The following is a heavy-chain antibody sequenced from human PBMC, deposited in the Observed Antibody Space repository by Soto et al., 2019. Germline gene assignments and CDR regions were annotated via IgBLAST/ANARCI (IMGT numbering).Heavy chain of an antibody. Sequence: GGSLRLSCAASGFTFSSYAMIWVRQAPGKGLEWVSAISGSGGSTYYADSVKGRFTISRDNSKNTLYLQMNSLRAEDTAVYYCAKDKSPDYDFWSGSNWFDPWGQGTLVTVSS. CDR3: AKDKSPDYDFWSGSNWFDP. D-gene: IGHD3-3*01. CDR2: ISGSGGST. J-gene: IGHJ5*02. V-gene: IGHV3-23*01. CDR1: GFTFSSYA.